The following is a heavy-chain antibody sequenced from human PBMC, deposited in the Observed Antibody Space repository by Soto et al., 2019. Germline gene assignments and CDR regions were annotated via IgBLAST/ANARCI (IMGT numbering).Heavy chain of an antibody. D-gene: IGHD3-10*01. V-gene: IGHV3-30*18. CDR3: AKDVGLYYYGSGTDSSSYYYYGMDV. Sequence: GGSLRLSCAASGFTFSSYGMHWVRQAPGKGLEWVAVISYDGSNKYYADSVKGRFTISRDNSKNTLYLQMNSLRAEDTAVYYCAKDVGLYYYGSGTDSSSYYYYGMDVWGQGTTVTVSS. J-gene: IGHJ6*02. CDR1: GFTFSSYG. CDR2: ISYDGSNK.